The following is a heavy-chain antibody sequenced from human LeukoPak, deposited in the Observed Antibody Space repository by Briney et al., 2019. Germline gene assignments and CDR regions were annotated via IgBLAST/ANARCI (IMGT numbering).Heavy chain of an antibody. V-gene: IGHV3-7*01. CDR1: GFTFSSYW. CDR3: ARDTSGGYYYYMDV. Sequence: GGSLRLSCAASGFTFSSYWMSWVRQAPGKGLEWVANIKQDGSEKYYVDSVKGRFTISRDNAKNSLYLQMNSLRAEDTAVYYCARDTSGGYYYYMDVWGKGTTVTISS. CDR2: IKQDGSEK. D-gene: IGHD2-15*01. J-gene: IGHJ6*03.